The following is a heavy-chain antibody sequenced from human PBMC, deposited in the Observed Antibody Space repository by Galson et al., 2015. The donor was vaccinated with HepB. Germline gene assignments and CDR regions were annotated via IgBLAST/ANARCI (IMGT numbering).Heavy chain of an antibody. J-gene: IGHJ4*02. CDR2: IRNKVDGYTT. CDR3: ATVGGWILAADEFDY. CDR1: GFTFSGHH. Sequence: SLRLSCAASGFTFSGHHMDWVRQTPGKGLEWVGRIRNKVDGYTTEYAAAVKGRFTISRDDSKNSLYLQMNSLKTEDTAVYYCATVGGWILAADEFDYWGQGTLVTVSS. D-gene: IGHD5-18*01. V-gene: IGHV3-72*01.